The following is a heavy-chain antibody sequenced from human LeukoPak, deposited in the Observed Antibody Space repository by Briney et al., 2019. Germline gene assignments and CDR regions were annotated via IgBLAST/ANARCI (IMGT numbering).Heavy chain of an antibody. J-gene: IGHJ4*02. Sequence: SETLSLTCAVSGYSISSGYYWGWIRQPPGKGLEWIGSIYHSGSTYYSPSLKSRVTISVDTSKNQFSLKLSSVTAADTAVYYCARHTRSIAVAGTGLNYFDYWGQGTLVTVSS. CDR2: IYHSGST. CDR1: GYSISSGYY. CDR3: ARHTRSIAVAGTGLNYFDY. D-gene: IGHD6-19*01. V-gene: IGHV4-38-2*01.